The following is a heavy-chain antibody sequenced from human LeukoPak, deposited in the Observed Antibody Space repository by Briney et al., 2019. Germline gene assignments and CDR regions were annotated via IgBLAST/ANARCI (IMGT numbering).Heavy chain of an antibody. Sequence: ASVKVSCKASGYTFTSYDINWVRQATGQGLEWMGWISAYNGNTDYAQNLQDRVTMTTDTSTSTAYMELRSLRSDDTAVYYCARVGAYCSSSSCFDYWDQGTLVTVSS. CDR2: ISAYNGNT. D-gene: IGHD2-2*01. V-gene: IGHV1-18*01. CDR3: ARVGAYCSSSSCFDY. CDR1: GYTFTSYD. J-gene: IGHJ4*02.